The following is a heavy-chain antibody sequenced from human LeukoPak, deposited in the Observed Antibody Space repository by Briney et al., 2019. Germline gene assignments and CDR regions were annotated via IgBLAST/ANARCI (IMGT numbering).Heavy chain of an antibody. CDR2: IYYSGST. V-gene: IGHV4-59*01. CDR1: GGSISSYY. CDR3: AREVSSTWFEWFDP. Sequence: SETLSLTCPVSGGSISSYYWSWIRQPPAKGLERIGYIYYSGSTNYNPSLTSRVIISMDTSKYHFSLKLSSVTAADTAVYYCAREVSSTWFEWFDPWGQGTLVTVSS. D-gene: IGHD6-13*01. J-gene: IGHJ5*02.